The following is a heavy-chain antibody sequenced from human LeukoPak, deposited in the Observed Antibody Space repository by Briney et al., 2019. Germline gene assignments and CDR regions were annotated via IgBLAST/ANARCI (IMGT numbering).Heavy chain of an antibody. CDR3: ARVRHYDSSGYYYFDY. D-gene: IGHD3-22*01. CDR1: GFTFDDYG. V-gene: IGHV3-20*04. Sequence: GGSLRLSCAASGFTFDDYGMSWVRQAPGKGLEWVSGINWNGGSTGYADSVKGRFTISRDNAKNSLYLQMNSLRAEDTALYYCARVRHYDSSGYYYFDYWGQGTLVTVSS. J-gene: IGHJ4*02. CDR2: INWNGGST.